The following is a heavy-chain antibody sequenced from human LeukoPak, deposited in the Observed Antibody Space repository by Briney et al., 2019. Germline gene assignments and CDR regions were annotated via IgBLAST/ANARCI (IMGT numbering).Heavy chain of an antibody. J-gene: IGHJ3*02. CDR1: GFTFDDYV. V-gene: IGHV3-9*01. Sequence: GGSLRLSCAASGFTFDDYVMNWVRHAPGKGLEWVSGISWNSGTIGYADSVKGRFTISRDNAKNSLYLQMNSLRAEDTALYYCVRGAAYHLGDAFDIWGQGTMVTVSS. CDR2: ISWNSGTI. D-gene: IGHD1-26*01. CDR3: VRGAAYHLGDAFDI.